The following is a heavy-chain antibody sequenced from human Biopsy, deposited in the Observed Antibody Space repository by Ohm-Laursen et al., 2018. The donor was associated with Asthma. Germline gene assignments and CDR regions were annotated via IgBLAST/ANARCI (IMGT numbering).Heavy chain of an antibody. CDR1: GASITTPNY. J-gene: IGHJ3*02. CDR2: VYYTGNT. D-gene: IGHD1-1*01. CDR3: ARDGGLTSYPGTFHI. V-gene: IGHV4-39*02. Sequence: TLSLTCAVSGASITTPNYWAWIRQPPGRGLEWLGSVYYTGNTIYSSSLRSRLTMSVDSSRSQFSLRLSSVTAADTAVYYCARDGGLTSYPGTFHIWGQGTMVTVSS.